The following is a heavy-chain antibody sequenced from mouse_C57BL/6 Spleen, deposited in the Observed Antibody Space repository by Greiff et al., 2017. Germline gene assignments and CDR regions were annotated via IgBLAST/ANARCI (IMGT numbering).Heavy chain of an antibody. CDR1: GYTFTEYT. V-gene: IGHV1-62-2*01. Sequence: VKVVESGAELVKPGASVKLSCKASGYTFTEYTIHWVKQRSGQGLEWIGWFYPGRGSIKYNEKFKDKATLTADKSSSTVYMELSRLTSEDSAVYFCARHEEGGEVYDSAWFAYWGQGTLVTVSA. J-gene: IGHJ3*01. D-gene: IGHD2-3*01. CDR2: FYPGRGSI. CDR3: ARHEEGGEVYDSAWFAY.